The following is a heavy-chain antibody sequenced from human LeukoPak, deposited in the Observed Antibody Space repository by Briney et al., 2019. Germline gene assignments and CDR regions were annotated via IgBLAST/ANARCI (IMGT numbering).Heavy chain of an antibody. CDR3: ARDRDYGGNWFDP. CDR1: GFTFSTYW. J-gene: IGHJ5*02. D-gene: IGHD4-23*01. CDR2: IRSDGIST. Sequence: GGSLRLSCAASGFTFSTYWMHWVRQAPGKGLVWVSRIRSDGISTGYADSVKGRFTISRDNAKNTLYLQMNSLRAEDTAVYYCARDRDYGGNWFDPWGQGTLVTVSS. V-gene: IGHV3-74*01.